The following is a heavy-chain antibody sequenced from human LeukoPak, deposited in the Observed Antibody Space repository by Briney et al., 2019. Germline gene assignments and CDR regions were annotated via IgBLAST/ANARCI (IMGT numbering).Heavy chain of an antibody. D-gene: IGHD3-3*01. V-gene: IGHV4-4*02. CDR3: ARHHNYDFWNRHYYYMDV. CDR1: GGSISSSNW. Sequence: SETLSLTCAVSGGSISSSNWWSWVRQPPGKGLEWIGEIYHSGSTNYNPSLKSRVTISVDKSKNQFSLKLSSVTAADTSVYYCARHHNYDFWNRHYYYMDVWGKGTTVTVSS. CDR2: IYHSGST. J-gene: IGHJ6*03.